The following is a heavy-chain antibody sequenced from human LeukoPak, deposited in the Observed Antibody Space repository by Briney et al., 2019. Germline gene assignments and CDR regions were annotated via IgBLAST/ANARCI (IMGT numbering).Heavy chain of an antibody. V-gene: IGHV3-7*01. J-gene: IGHJ4*02. CDR2: IKQDGSEK. Sequence: PGGSLRLSCAASGFTFSSYAMSWVCQAPGKGLEWVANIKQDGSEKYYVDSVKGRFTISRDNAKNSLYLQMNSLRAEDTAVYYCAREGQWLVQYYFDYWGQGTLVTVSS. CDR1: GFTFSSYA. CDR3: AREGQWLVQYYFDY. D-gene: IGHD6-19*01.